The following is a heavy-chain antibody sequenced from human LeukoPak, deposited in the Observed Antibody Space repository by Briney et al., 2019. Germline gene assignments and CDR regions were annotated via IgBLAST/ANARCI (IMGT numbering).Heavy chain of an antibody. CDR2: IYYSGST. CDR1: GGSISSSSYY. J-gene: IGHJ6*03. D-gene: IGHD3-3*01. CDR3: ASPYYDFWSGHQNFYSYYMDV. V-gene: IGHV4-39*01. Sequence: SETLSLTCTVSGGSISSSSYYWGWIRQPPGKGLEWIGSIYYSGSTYYNPSLKSRVTISVDTSKNQFSLKLSSVTAADTAVYYCASPYYDFWSGHQNFYSYYMDVWGKGTTVTVSS.